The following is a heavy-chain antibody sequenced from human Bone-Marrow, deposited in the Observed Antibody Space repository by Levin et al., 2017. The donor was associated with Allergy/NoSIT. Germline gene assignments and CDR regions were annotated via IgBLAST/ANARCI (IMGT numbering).Heavy chain of an antibody. J-gene: IGHJ4*02. Sequence: SVKVSCKASGGSFNTYTLNWVRQAPGQGLEWMGRITPILDIPNYARKYRGRLTINADKSATTVYMELSSLRSDDTAVYYCARDLGYYYGSGSARFDYWGQGTLVTVSS. D-gene: IGHD3-10*01. CDR1: GGSFNTYT. CDR2: ITPILDIP. CDR3: ARDLGYYYGSGSARFDY. V-gene: IGHV1-69*04.